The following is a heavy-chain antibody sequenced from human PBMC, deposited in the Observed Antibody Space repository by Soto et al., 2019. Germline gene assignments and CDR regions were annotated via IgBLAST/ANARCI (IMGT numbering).Heavy chain of an antibody. CDR3: ARSCDSISCYLY. CDR2: IYHSGTT. D-gene: IGHD2-2*01. CDR1: GGSVRSGSYY. V-gene: IGHV4-61*01. J-gene: IGHJ4*02. Sequence: PSETLSLTCTVSGGSVRSGSYYWSWIRQPPGKGLEWIGYIYHSGTTNYDPSLKSRVTISIDTSKNQFSLKLRSVTAADTAVYYCARSCDSISCYLYWGQGTLVTVSS.